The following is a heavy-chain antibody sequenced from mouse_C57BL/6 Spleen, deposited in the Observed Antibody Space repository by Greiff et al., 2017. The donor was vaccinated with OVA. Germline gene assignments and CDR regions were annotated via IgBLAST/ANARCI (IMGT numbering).Heavy chain of an antibody. CDR1: GFTFSSYG. CDR3: ARHEDSYWYFDV. J-gene: IGHJ1*03. Sequence: EVMLVESGGDLVKPGGSLKLSCAASGFTFSSYGMSWVRQTPDKRLEWVATISSGGSYTYYPDSVKGRFTISRDNAKNTLYLQMSSLKSEDTAMYYCARHEDSYWYFDVWGTGTTVTVSS. CDR2: ISSGGSYT. V-gene: IGHV5-6*01.